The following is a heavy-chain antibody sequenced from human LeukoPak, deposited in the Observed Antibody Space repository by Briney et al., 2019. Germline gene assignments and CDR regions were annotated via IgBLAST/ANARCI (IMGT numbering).Heavy chain of an antibody. CDR1: GYTFTSFA. CDR2: INTNTGNP. V-gene: IGHV7-4-1*02. CDR3: ARDQSSRWSNYYYMDV. J-gene: IGHJ6*03. Sequence: ASVKVSCKASGYTFTSFAMNWVRQAPGQGLEWMGWINTNTGNPTYAQGFTGRLVFSLDTSVSTAYLQISSLKAEDTAVYYCARDQSSRWSNYYYMDVWGKGTTVTVSS. D-gene: IGHD6-13*01.